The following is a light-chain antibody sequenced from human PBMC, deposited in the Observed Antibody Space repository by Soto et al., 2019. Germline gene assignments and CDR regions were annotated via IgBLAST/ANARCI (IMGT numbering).Light chain of an antibody. Sequence: DIVMTQTPLSSPVTLGQPASISCRSSQSLVHSDGNTYLSWFQQRPGQPPRLLIYQISNRFSGVPDRFSGSGAGTDFTLKSSRVEAEDVGVYYCMQSTQFRTFGQGTKLEIK. CDR1: QSLVHSDGNTY. CDR3: MQSTQFRT. J-gene: IGKJ2*01. CDR2: QIS. V-gene: IGKV2-24*01.